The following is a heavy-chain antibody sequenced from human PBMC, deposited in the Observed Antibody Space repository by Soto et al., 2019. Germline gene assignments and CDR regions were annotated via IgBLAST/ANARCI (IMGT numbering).Heavy chain of an antibody. V-gene: IGHV3-30*18. CDR3: AKDTYYHDSTGYYVFDS. J-gene: IGHJ4*02. CDR1: GFSFSSYG. CDR2: ISYDGSNK. Sequence: GGSLRLSCAASGFSFSSYGMHWVRQTPGKGLEWVAGISYDGSNKYYVDSMKGRLTISRDNSKNTLDLQMNSLRAEDTSVYYCAKDTYYHDSTGYYVFDSWGQGTLVTVSS. D-gene: IGHD3-22*01.